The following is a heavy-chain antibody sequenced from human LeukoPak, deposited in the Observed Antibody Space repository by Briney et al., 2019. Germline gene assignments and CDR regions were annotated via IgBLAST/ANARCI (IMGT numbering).Heavy chain of an antibody. J-gene: IGHJ3*02. Sequence: PGRSLRLSCAASGFTFSSYAMHWVRQAPGKGLEWVAVISYDGSNKYYADSVKGRFTISRDNSKNTLYLQTNSLRAEDTAVYYCARDGDPYSGSPRYHAFDIWGQGTMVTVSS. CDR2: ISYDGSNK. CDR3: ARDGDPYSGSPRYHAFDI. CDR1: GFTFSSYA. V-gene: IGHV3-30-3*01. D-gene: IGHD1-26*01.